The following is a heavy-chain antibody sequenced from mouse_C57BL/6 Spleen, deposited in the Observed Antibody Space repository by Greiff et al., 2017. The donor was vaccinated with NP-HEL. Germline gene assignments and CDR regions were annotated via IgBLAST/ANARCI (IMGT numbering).Heavy chain of an antibody. V-gene: IGHV1-80*01. CDR2: IYPGDGDT. CDR1: GYAFSSYW. J-gene: IGHJ4*01. D-gene: IGHD4-1*01. CDR3: ARGTGNYAMDY. Sequence: QVQLQHSGAELVKPGASVKISCKASGYAFSSYWMNWVKQRPGKGLEWIGQIYPGDGDTNYNGKFKGKATLTADKSSSTAYMQLSSLPSEDSAVYFCARGTGNYAMDYWGQGTSVTVSS.